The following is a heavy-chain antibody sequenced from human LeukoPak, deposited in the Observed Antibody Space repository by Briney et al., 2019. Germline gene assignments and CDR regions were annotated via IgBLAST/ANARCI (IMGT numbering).Heavy chain of an antibody. J-gene: IGHJ6*02. CDR2: IRSKACGGTT. CDR1: GFTFGDYA. CDR3: TTQDYYYGMDV. Sequence: GVLRLSCTASGFTFGDYAMSWFRQAPGKGLERVGFIRSKACGGTTEYAASVKGRFTISRDDSKSIAYLQMNSLKTEDTAVYYCTTQDYYYGMDVWGQGTTVTVSS. V-gene: IGHV3-49*03.